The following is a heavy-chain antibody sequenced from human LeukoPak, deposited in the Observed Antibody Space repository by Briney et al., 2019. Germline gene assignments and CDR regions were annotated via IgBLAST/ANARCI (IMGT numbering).Heavy chain of an antibody. CDR2: ISWNSGSI. CDR3: ASPGGAARGGLDY. CDR1: GFTFDDYA. D-gene: IGHD6-6*01. Sequence: GGSLRLSCAASGFTFDDYAMHWVRQAPGKGLEWVSGISWNSGSIGYADSVKGRFTISRDNAKNSLYLQMNSLRAEDTAVYYCASPGGAARGGLDYWGQGTLVTVSS. J-gene: IGHJ4*02. V-gene: IGHV3-9*01.